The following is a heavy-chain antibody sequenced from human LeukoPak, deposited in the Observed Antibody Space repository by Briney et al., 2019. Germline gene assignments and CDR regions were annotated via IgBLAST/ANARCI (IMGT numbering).Heavy chain of an antibody. V-gene: IGHV6-1*01. CDR3: AGYSYGVRPS. J-gene: IGHJ4*02. CDR1: GDSVSSNSAA. D-gene: IGHD5-18*01. Sequence: SQTLSLTCVISGDSVSSNSAAWNWIRQSPSRGLEWLGRTYYRSKWHYDYAVPVKSRITINPDTSKNQFSLHLDSVTPEDTAVYYCAGYSYGVRPSRGQGTLVSVSS. CDR2: TYYRSKWHY.